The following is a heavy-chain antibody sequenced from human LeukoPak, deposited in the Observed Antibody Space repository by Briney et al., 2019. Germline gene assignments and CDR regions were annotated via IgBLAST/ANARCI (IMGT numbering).Heavy chain of an antibody. CDR2: IKQDGSGK. V-gene: IGHV3-7*01. D-gene: IGHD5-12*01. J-gene: IGHJ4*02. CDR3: ARVVDIVATIWFDY. Sequence: GGSLRLSCAASGFIVSSSYMSWVRQAPGKGLEWVANIKQDGSGKYYVDSVKGRFTISRDNAKNSLYLQMNSLRAEDTAVYYCARVVDIVATIWFDYWGQGTLVTVSS. CDR1: GFIVSSSY.